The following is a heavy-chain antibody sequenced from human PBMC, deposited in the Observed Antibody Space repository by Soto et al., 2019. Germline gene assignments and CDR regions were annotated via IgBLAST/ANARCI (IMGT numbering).Heavy chain of an antibody. CDR1: GGSISSGGYS. CDR3: ARAHSLRYFDY. D-gene: IGHD2-15*01. Sequence: ASETLSLTCAVSGGSISSGGYSWSWIRQPPGKGLEWIGYIYHSGSTYYNPSLKSRVTISVDRSKNQFSLKLSSVTAADTAVYYCARAHSLRYFDYWGQGTLVTVSS. J-gene: IGHJ4*02. V-gene: IGHV4-30-2*01. CDR2: IYHSGST.